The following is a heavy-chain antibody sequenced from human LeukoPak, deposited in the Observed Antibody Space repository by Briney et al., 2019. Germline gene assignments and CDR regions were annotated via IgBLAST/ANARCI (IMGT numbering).Heavy chain of an antibody. Sequence: GGSLRLSCAASGFDLSTYEMTWVRQAPGKGLEWIADITISGHTKNYADSVKGRFTISRDNARTSLYLQMNSLRVEDTGAYYCARGDPHADLWGQGTLVTVSS. V-gene: IGHV3-48*03. CDR2: ITISGHTK. J-gene: IGHJ5*02. CDR1: GFDLSTYE. CDR3: ARGDPHADL.